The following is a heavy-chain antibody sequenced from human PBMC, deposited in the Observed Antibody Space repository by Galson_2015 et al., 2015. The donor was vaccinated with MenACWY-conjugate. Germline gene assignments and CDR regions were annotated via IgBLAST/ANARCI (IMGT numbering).Heavy chain of an antibody. CDR1: GYIFRTYW. CDR3: TRRLVANFRDAFDF. CDR2: IYPGDTYI. V-gene: IGHV5-51*01. J-gene: IGHJ3*01. D-gene: IGHD3-9*01. Sequence: QSGAEVKKPGESLPISCQGSGYIFRTYWIAWVRQMPGQGLEWMGMIYPGDTYIRNNPSFEGQVTMSVDKSISPAYLRWSSLKASVTAMYYCTRRLVANFRDAFDFWGQGTMVTVSS.